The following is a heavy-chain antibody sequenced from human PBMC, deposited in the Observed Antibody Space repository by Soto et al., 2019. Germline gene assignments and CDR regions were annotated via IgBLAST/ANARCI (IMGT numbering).Heavy chain of an antibody. CDR3: AREVLSCSGGSCYRRFDP. D-gene: IGHD2-15*01. V-gene: IGHV1-18*01. CDR2: ISAYNGNT. Sequence: ASAKVSCKASGYTFTSYGISWVRQAPGQGLEWMGWISAYNGNTNYAQKLQGRVTMTTDTSTSTAYMELRSLRSDDTAVYYCAREVLSCSGGSCYRRFDPWGQGTLVTVSS. J-gene: IGHJ5*02. CDR1: GYTFTSYG.